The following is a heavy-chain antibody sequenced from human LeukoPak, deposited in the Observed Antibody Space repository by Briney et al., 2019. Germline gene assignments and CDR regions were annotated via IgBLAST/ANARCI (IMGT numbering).Heavy chain of an antibody. CDR1: GGSSRSGDYS. J-gene: IGHJ4*02. D-gene: IGHD1-7*01. CDR3: ARGPLTGTPDY. V-gene: IGHV4-30-4*02. Sequence: SETLSLTCAVSGGSSRSGDYSWSWIRQPPGKGLEWIGHIHYSGNTYYNPSLKSRVSISVDTSKNQFSLKLSSVTAADTAVYYCARGPLTGTPDYWGQGTLVTVSS. CDR2: IHYSGNT.